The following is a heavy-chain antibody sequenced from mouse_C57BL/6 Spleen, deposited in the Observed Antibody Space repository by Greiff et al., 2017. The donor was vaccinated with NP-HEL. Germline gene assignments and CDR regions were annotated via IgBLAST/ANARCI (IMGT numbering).Heavy chain of an antibody. J-gene: IGHJ2*01. CDR1: GFSFTSYG. CDR3: ARQGQLYLDY. Sequence: QVQLKQSGPGLVAPSQSLSITCTASGFSFTSYGVNWVRQPPGKGLEWLVAIWSDGSTTYNSALKSRLSISKDNSKSQVFLKMNSLQTDDTAMYCCARQGQLYLDYWGQGTTLTVSS. CDR2: IWSDGST. V-gene: IGHV2-6-1*01. D-gene: IGHD6-1*01.